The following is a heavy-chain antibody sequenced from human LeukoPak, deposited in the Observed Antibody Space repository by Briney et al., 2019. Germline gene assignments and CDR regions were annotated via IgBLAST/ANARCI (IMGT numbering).Heavy chain of an antibody. CDR1: GGSISSSYY. V-gene: IGHV4-38-2*02. J-gene: IGHJ4*02. CDR3: ASLPSNTVTHDY. D-gene: IGHD4-11*01. Sequence: ASETLSLTCTVSGGSISSSYYWGWIRQPPGKGLEWIGTIYHSGSTHYNPSLKSRVTLSVDTSKNQFSLKLRSVTAADTAVYYCASLPSNTVTHDYWGQGTLVTVSS. CDR2: IYHSGST.